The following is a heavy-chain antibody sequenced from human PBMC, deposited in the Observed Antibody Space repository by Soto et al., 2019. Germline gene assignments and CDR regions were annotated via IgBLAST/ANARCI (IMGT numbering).Heavy chain of an antibody. CDR2: IIPLSGTV. Sequence: CAQHSKGQGHDWIGVIIPLSGTVNYSQKLKGIFSITAGKSTITAYRDLNSLRSDDTAVYYCVRVGVVRAVIRSLFALWGQGAPVTVSS. D-gene: IGHD2-15*01. V-gene: IGHV1-69*06. CDR3: VRVGVVRAVIRSLFAL. J-gene: IGHJ4*02.